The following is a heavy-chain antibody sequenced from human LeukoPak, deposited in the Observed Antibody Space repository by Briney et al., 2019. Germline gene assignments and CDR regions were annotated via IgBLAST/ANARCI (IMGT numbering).Heavy chain of an antibody. CDR2: INPSGGST. CDR1: GYTFTSYG. Sequence: ASVKVSCKASGYTFTSYGISWVRQAPGQGLEWMGIINPSGGSTSYAQKFQGRVTMTRDTSTSTVYMELSSLRSEDTAVYYCASDTYYYDSSGPLGYWGQGTLVTVSS. V-gene: IGHV1-46*01. D-gene: IGHD3-22*01. J-gene: IGHJ4*02. CDR3: ASDTYYYDSSGPLGY.